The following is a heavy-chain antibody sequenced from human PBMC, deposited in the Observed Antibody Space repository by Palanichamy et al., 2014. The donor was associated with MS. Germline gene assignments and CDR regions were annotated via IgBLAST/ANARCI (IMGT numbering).Heavy chain of an antibody. CDR3: VKDTAKKGVVGIIPHILDQ. Sequence: LVEVWGRAVAQPGGSDTTLLVQRLDSSSAAMTCTGSARRPGRGLEWVAFMRYDGSNEYYGDSVKGRFTISRDNPKNTLYLQMNSLRPEDTAVYYCVKDTAKKGVVGIIPHILDQWGQGALVTVSS. D-gene: IGHD1-26*01. V-gene: IGHV3-30*02. CDR2: MRYDGSNE. J-gene: IGHJ5*02. CDR1: DSSSAAMT.